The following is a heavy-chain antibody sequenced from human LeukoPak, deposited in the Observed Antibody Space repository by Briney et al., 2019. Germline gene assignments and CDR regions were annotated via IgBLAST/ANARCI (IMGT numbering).Heavy chain of an antibody. CDR2: ISWNSGSI. CDR3: AKDNFDYYGSGSYGYYFDY. Sequence: GGSLRLSCAASGFTFDDYAMHWVRQAPGKGLEWVSGISWNSGSIGYADSVKGRFTIPRDNAKNSLYLQMNSLRAEGTALYYCAKDNFDYYGSGSYGYYFDYWGQGTLVTVSS. J-gene: IGHJ4*02. V-gene: IGHV3-9*01. CDR1: GFTFDDYA. D-gene: IGHD3-10*01.